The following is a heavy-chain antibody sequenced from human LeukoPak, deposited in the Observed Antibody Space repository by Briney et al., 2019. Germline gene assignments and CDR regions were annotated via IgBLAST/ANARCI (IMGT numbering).Heavy chain of an antibody. CDR1: GFSFKNSV. CDR2: IDVSGDRT. CDR3: TKWARCGGDCQFDY. J-gene: IGHJ4*02. V-gene: IGHV3-23*01. D-gene: IGHD2-21*02. Sequence: GGSLILSCAASGFSFKNSVMSWVRQTPGKGLEWVSAIDVSGDRTYYADSVKGRFTISRDNSKDALYLHMDTLRAEDTALYYCTKWARCGGDCQFDYWGRGTLVTVSS.